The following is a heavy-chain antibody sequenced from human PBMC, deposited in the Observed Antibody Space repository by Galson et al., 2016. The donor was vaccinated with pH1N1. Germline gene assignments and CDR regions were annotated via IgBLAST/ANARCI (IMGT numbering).Heavy chain of an antibody. J-gene: IGHJ3*01. CDR1: GFPFSHYY. D-gene: IGHD3-10*01. CDR2: ISGSDTTI. CDR3: ERDNFGWAFDV. Sequence: SLRLSCAASGFPFSHYYMGWIRQAPGKGLEWISYISGSDTTIYYADSVRGRFTISRDNAQNSLYLHMNSLRAEDTAVYSCERDNFGWAFDVWGQGTMVTVSP. V-gene: IGHV3-11*01.